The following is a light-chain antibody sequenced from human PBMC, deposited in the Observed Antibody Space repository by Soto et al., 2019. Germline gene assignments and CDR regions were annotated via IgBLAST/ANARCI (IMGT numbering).Light chain of an antibody. CDR2: RNN. V-gene: IGLV1-47*01. CDR1: TSDIGSNY. J-gene: IGLJ2*01. Sequence: QSVLTQPPSASGTPGQRVSISCYGNTSDIGSNYVYWYQQFPGTAPKLLIYRNNQRPSGVPDRFSGSKSGTSASLAISGLRSEDEADYYCAAWDDSLSGRLFGGGAKLTVL. CDR3: AAWDDSLSGRL.